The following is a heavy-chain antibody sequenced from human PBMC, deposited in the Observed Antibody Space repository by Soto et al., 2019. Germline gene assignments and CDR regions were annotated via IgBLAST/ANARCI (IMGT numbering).Heavy chain of an antibody. Sequence: EVQLVESGGGLVQPGGSLRISCAASGFTFSSYSMTWVRQAPGKGPEWVSYISSSGYYIHYADSVKGRFTVSRDTASNSVFLQMNSLRGEDTAVYFCARQFWDYDYYGMDVWGQGTTVTVSS. CDR3: ARQFWDYDYYGMDV. CDR1: GFTFSSYS. V-gene: IGHV3-21*05. CDR2: ISSSGYYI. J-gene: IGHJ6*02. D-gene: IGHD7-27*01.